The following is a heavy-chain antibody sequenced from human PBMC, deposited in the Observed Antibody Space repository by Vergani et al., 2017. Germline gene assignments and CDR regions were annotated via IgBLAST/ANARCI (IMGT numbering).Heavy chain of an antibody. V-gene: IGHV1-69*13. J-gene: IGHJ6*03. CDR3: ARDFLTRVTTLDYYYMGV. D-gene: IGHD1-1*01. CDR1: GGTFSSYT. CDR2: IIPIFGTA. Sequence: QEPLVQSGSELKKPGASVKVSCKASGGTFSSYTISWVRQAPGQGLEWMGGIIPIFGTANYAQKFQGRVTITADESTSTAYMELSSLRSEDTAVYYCARDFLTRVTTLDYYYMGVWGKGTTVTVSS.